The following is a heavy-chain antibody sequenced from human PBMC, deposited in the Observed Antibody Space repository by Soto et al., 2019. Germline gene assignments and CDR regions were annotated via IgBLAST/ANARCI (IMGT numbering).Heavy chain of an antibody. CDR1: GYTFSNYY. Sequence: QVQLVQSGAEVEKPWASVKVSCKASGYTFSNYYMHWVRQVPGQGLEWMGTINPSGGSTSYAQTFQGRINLTRKTSTGTVYMELRSLKSEDTAVYYCARGNFVVVVVTQGSYFDYWGQGTLVTVSS. CDR2: INPSGGST. D-gene: IGHD2-15*01. J-gene: IGHJ4*02. CDR3: ARGNFVVVVVTQGSYFDY. V-gene: IGHV1-46*01.